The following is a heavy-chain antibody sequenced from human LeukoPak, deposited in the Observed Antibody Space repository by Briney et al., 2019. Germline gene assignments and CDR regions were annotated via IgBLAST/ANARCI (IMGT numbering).Heavy chain of an antibody. D-gene: IGHD2-21*02. CDR3: ARISYCSRHCGDKLDY. CDR1: GYTFSSSG. CDR2: ISAYNGNT. Sequence: ASVKVSFKASGYTFSSSGISWVRQAPGQGLEWMGWISAYNGNTHYAQKLQGRVTMTTDTSTSTAYMELRSLRSDDTAVYYCARISYCSRHCGDKLDYWGQGTLVSVSS. V-gene: IGHV1-18*01. J-gene: IGHJ4*02.